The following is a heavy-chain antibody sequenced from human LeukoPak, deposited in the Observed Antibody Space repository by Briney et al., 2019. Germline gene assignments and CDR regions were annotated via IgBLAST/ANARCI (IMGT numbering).Heavy chain of an antibody. V-gene: IGHV3-30*18. J-gene: IGHJ3*02. CDR1: GFTFRNYG. CDR2: ISYDGSNK. D-gene: IGHD3-9*01. CDR3: AKVRYFGPSAFDI. Sequence: PGRSLRLSCAASGFTFRNYGMHWVRQAPGQGLDWVAVISYDGSNKYYADSVKGRFTISRDNSKNTLYLQMNSLRAEDTAVYYCAKVRYFGPSAFDIWGQGTMVTVSS.